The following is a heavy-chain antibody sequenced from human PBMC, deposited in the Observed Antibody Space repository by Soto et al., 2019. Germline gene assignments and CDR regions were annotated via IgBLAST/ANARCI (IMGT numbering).Heavy chain of an antibody. D-gene: IGHD5-18*01. V-gene: IGHV2-5*01. CDR2: IYWNDDK. J-gene: IGHJ4*02. CDR3: AHRRGYSYGHVFDY. Sequence: QITLKESGPTLVKPTQTLTLTCTFSGFSLSTSGVGVGWIRQPPGTALEWLALIYWNDDKRYSPSLKSRLTITKDTSKNQVVLTMTNMDPVDTATYYCAHRRGYSYGHVFDYWGQGTLVTVSS. CDR1: GFSLSTSGVG.